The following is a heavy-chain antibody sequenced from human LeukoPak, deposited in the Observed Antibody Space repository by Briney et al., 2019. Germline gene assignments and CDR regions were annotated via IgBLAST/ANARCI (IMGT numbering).Heavy chain of an antibody. Sequence: ASVKVSCKASGYTFTSYGISWVRQAPGQGLEWMGWISAYNGNTNYAQKLQGRVTMTTDTSTSTAYMELRSLRSDDTAVCYCARVRRSGWYPRTYYYYMDVWGKGTTVTVSS. J-gene: IGHJ6*03. CDR3: ARVRRSGWYPRTYYYYMDV. CDR1: GYTFTSYG. D-gene: IGHD6-19*01. CDR2: ISAYNGNT. V-gene: IGHV1-18*01.